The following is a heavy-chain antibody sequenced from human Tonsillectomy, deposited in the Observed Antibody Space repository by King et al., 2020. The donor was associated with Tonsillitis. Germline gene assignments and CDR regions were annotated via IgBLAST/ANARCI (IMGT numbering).Heavy chain of an antibody. D-gene: IGHD6-19*01. CDR3: TPSLGQWLSSDP. CDR1: GFNFSNAC. J-gene: IGHJ5*02. V-gene: IGHV3-15*01. Sequence: VQLVESGGGLVKPGGSLRVSCAASGFNFSNACMSWVRQAPGKGLEWVGRVKSKTDGGTTDYAAPVKGRFTISRDDSKNTLYLQMNSLKTEDTAVYYCTPSLGQWLSSDPWGQGTLFTVSS. CDR2: VKSKTDGGTT.